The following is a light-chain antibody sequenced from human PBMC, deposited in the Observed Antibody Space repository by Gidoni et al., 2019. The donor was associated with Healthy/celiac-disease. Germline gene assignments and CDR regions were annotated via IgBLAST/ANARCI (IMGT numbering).Light chain of an antibody. CDR1: QSVSSSY. Sequence: EVVLQQSPGTLSLSPGESATLSCSASQSVSSSYLAWYQQKPGQAPRLLIYGASSRATGIPDRFSGSGSGTDFTLTISRLEPEDFAVYYCQQYGSSPLTFGGGTKVEIK. CDR2: GAS. V-gene: IGKV3-20*01. J-gene: IGKJ4*01. CDR3: QQYGSSPLT.